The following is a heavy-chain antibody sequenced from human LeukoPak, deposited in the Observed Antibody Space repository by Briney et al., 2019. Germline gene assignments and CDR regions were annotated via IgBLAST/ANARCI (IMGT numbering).Heavy chain of an antibody. D-gene: IGHD2-8*01. CDR2: INHFGST. CDR1: GESFSGYY. J-gene: IGHJ6*03. Sequence: PSETLSLTCAVHGESFSGYYWTWIRQPPGKGLEWIGEINHFGSTNYNPSLKSRVSISVDASKNQCSLKVRSVTAADTAVYFCTRGRRAYCRHGVCYTGYFYYYYMDVWDTGATVTVSS. CDR3: TRGRRAYCRHGVCYTGYFYYYYMDV. V-gene: IGHV4-34*01.